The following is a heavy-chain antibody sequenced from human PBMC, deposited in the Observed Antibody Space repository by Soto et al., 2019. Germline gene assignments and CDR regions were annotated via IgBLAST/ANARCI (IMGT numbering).Heavy chain of an antibody. CDR2: IWYDGSNK. CDR1: GFTFSSYG. D-gene: IGHD3-3*01. V-gene: IGHV3-33*01. CDR3: ARDRANYDFWSGLALGV. Sequence: PGGSLRLSCAASGFTFSSYGMHWVRQAPGKGLEWVAVIWYDGSNKYYADSVKGRFTISRDNSKNTLYLQMNSLRAEDTAVYYCARDRANYDFWSGLALGVWGKGTTVTVSS. J-gene: IGHJ6*04.